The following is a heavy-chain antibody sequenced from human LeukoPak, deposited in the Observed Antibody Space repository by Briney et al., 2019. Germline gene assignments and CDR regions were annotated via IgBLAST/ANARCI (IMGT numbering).Heavy chain of an antibody. CDR1: GGSISSSSYY. J-gene: IGHJ3*02. Sequence: SETLSLTCTVSGGSISSSSYYWGWIRQPPGKGLDWIGTIYFSGSTYYNPSLKSRVTISVDTSKNQFSLRLSSVTAADTAAYYCASPHYDDYGGKVAFDIWGQGTMVTVSS. CDR2: IYFSGST. D-gene: IGHD4-17*01. CDR3: ASPHYDDYGGKVAFDI. V-gene: IGHV4-39*01.